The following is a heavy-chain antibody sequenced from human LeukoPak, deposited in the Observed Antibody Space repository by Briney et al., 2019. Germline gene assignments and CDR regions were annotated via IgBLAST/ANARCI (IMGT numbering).Heavy chain of an antibody. Sequence: APVKVSCKASGYTFTSYGISWVRQAPGQGLEWMGWISAYNGNTNYAQKLQGRVTMTTDTSTSTAYMELRSLRSDDTAVYYCARVEDIVVVPAAYFDYWGQGTLVTVSS. D-gene: IGHD2-2*01. CDR1: GYTFTSYG. J-gene: IGHJ4*02. CDR2: ISAYNGNT. CDR3: ARVEDIVVVPAAYFDY. V-gene: IGHV1-18*01.